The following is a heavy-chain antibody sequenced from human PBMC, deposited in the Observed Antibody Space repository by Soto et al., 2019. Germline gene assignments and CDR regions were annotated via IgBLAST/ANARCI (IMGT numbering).Heavy chain of an antibody. CDR1: GGSISSYY. D-gene: IGHD3-9*01. CDR3: ARVRYFDWAIDY. J-gene: IGHJ4*02. CDR2: IYYSGST. V-gene: IGHV4-59*01. Sequence: SETLSLTCTVSGGSISSYYWSWIRQPPGKGLEWIGYIYYSGSTNYNPSLKSRVTISVDTSKNQFSLKLSSVTVADTAVYYCARVRYFDWAIDYWGQGTLVTVS.